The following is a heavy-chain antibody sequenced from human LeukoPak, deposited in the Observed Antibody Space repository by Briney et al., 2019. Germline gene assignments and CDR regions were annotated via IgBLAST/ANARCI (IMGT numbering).Heavy chain of an antibody. CDR1: GGSLSGYF. D-gene: IGHD4-17*01. V-gene: IGHV4-34*01. Sequence: SETLSLTCAVYGGSLSGYFWSWVRQPPGKGLEWIGEVTYDGGTNYNPTIKSRVTMSVDMSKEQCSLKFNSVTAADTAVYYCAIIYVDYSDFDYWGQGILVTVSS. CDR3: AIIYVDYSDFDY. J-gene: IGHJ4*02. CDR2: VTYDGGT.